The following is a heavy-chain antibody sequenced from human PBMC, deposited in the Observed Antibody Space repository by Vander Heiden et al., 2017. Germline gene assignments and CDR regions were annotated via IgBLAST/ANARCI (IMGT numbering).Heavy chain of an antibody. V-gene: IGHV3-30*01. CDR3: ARDEDYAYYFDY. CDR2: ITYAGSNK. CDR1: AFTFSSSA. Sequence: QVPLVESGGGVVQPGRSLRRSCAASAFTFSSSAMHWVRQAPGKGLEWVAVITYAGSNKYYADSVTGRFTISRDNSKNTLYLQMNSLRVEDTAVYYCARDEDYAYYFDYWGQGTLVTVSS. J-gene: IGHJ4*02. D-gene: IGHD2-2*01.